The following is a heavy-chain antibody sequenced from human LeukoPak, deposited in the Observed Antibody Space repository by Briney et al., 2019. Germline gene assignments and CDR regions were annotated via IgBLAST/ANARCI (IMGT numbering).Heavy chain of an antibody. D-gene: IGHD3-16*01. CDR3: ARITASDAFDI. CDR2: IYYSGST. CDR1: GGSISSYY. Sequence: SETLSLTCTVSGGSISSYYWSWIRQPPGKELEWIGYIYYSGSTNYNPSLKSRVTISVDTSKNQFSLKLSSVTAADTAVYYCARITASDAFDIWGQGTMVTVSS. V-gene: IGHV4-59*01. J-gene: IGHJ3*02.